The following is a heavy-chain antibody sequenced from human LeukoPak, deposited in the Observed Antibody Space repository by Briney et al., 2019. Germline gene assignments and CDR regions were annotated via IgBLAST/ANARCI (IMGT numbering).Heavy chain of an antibody. V-gene: IGHV1-69*01. CDR2: IIPLFRTT. Sequence: AVKVSCKASGGTFRNSAFTWVRQAPGQGLEWMGGIIPLFRTTNYAQRFQGRVTITAVESTSTVYMELTSLTSEDTAVYYCARVPQYDGFNYDDAWGQGTLVTVSS. J-gene: IGHJ5*02. CDR3: ARVPQYDGFNYDDA. D-gene: IGHD5-24*01. CDR1: GGTFRNSA.